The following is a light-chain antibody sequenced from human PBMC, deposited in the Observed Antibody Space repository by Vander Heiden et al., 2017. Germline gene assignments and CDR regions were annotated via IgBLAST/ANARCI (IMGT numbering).Light chain of an antibody. CDR2: GND. Sequence: QSVVTQPPSASGTPGQRVTISCSGTGSNIGSNYVYWYQQPPGAAPKLLIYGNDQRPSGVPDRFSGSKSGTSASLAISGLRSEDEADYYCAAWDDSLSGFYVFETGTKVTVL. CDR3: AAWDDSLSGFYV. J-gene: IGLJ1*01. CDR1: GSNIGSNY. V-gene: IGLV1-47*02.